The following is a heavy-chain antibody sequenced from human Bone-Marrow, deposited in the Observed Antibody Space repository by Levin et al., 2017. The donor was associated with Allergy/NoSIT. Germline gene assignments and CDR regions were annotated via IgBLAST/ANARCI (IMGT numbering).Heavy chain of an antibody. J-gene: IGHJ5*02. CDR2: ISYDGSNK. CDR3: AKDQGAYYDLWSGFPDP. D-gene: IGHD3-3*01. CDR1: GFTFSSYG. V-gene: IGHV3-30*18. Sequence: HPGGSLRLSCAASGFTFSSYGMHWVRQAPGKGLEWVAVISYDGSNKYYADSVKGRFTISRDNSKNTLYLQMNSLRAEDTAVYYCAKDQGAYYDLWSGFPDPWGQGTLVTVSS.